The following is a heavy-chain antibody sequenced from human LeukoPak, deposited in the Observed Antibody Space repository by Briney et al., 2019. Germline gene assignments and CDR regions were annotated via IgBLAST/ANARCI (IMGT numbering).Heavy chain of an antibody. CDR2: ISSSSTYI. D-gene: IGHD6-19*01. CDR3: AKSSGWNYYYYYMDV. J-gene: IGHJ6*03. V-gene: IGHV3-21*01. Sequence: PGGSLRLSCAASGFPFSSVAMTWVRQAPGKGLEWVSSISSSSTYIYYADSVKGRFTISRDNAKNSLFLQLDSLRAEDTAVYYCAKSSGWNYYYYYMDVWGKGTTVIASS. CDR1: GFPFSSVA.